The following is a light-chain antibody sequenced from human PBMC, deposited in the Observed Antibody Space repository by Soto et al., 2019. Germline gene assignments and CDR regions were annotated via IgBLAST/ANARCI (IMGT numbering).Light chain of an antibody. Sequence: DIQMTQSPASLSASVGDRVTITCQASQDIDNYLNWYQQKPGKAPKLLIYDASNLETGVPSRFSGSGSGTDFTFTISSLQPEDFATYYCQQYHNLLLTFGGGTKVES. CDR2: DAS. V-gene: IGKV1-33*01. J-gene: IGKJ4*01. CDR1: QDIDNY. CDR3: QQYHNLLLT.